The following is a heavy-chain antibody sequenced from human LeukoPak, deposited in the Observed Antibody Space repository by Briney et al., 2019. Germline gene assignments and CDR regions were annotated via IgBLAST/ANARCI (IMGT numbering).Heavy chain of an antibody. Sequence: ASVKVSCKASGYTFTGYYMHWVRQAPGQGLEWMGWINPNSGGTNYAQKFQGRVTMARDTSITKAYMELRRLRSDATAVYYCARVRTVVVPAADNFDYWDQGTLVTVSS. V-gene: IGHV1-2*02. D-gene: IGHD2-2*01. CDR1: GYTFTGYY. CDR3: ARVRTVVVPAADNFDY. J-gene: IGHJ4*02. CDR2: INPNSGGT.